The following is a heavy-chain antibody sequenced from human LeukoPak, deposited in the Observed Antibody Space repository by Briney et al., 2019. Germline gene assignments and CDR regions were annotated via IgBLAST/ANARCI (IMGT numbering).Heavy chain of an antibody. CDR2: INPNSGGT. D-gene: IGHD6-6*01. CDR3: AREHSSSSGKVFDY. Sequence: GASVKVSCKASGYTLTGYYMHWVRQAPGQGLEWMGWINPNSGGTNYAQKFQGRVTMTRDTSISTAYMELSRLRSDDTAMYYCAREHSSSSGKVFDYWGQGTLVTVSS. V-gene: IGHV1-2*02. J-gene: IGHJ4*02. CDR1: GYTLTGYY.